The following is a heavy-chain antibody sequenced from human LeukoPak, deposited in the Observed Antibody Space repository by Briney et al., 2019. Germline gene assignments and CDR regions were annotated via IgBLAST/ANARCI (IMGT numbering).Heavy chain of an antibody. V-gene: IGHV4-39*02. J-gene: IGHJ4*02. D-gene: IGHD3-10*01. Sequence: PSETLSLTCTVSGGSITSSSHHWGWIRQSPGKGLEWIGSMYYGRTTYYNPSLNSRVTISVVTSKNQFSLQVNSVTAADTAVYYCARERFGPDYWGQGTLVTVSS. CDR3: ARERFGPDY. CDR2: MYYGRTT. CDR1: GGSITSSSHH.